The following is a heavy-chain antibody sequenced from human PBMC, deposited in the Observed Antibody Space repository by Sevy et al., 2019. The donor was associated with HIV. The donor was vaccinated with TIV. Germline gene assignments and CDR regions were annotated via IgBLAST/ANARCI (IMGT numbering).Heavy chain of an antibody. CDR1: GGSISSGSYY. Sequence: SETLSLTCTVSGGSISSGSYYWSWIRQPAGKGLEWIGRIYTSGSTNYNPSLKSLVTISVDTSKNQFYLKLSSVTAADTAMYYCARESGDCSSTSCYEGVFDYWGQGTLVTVSS. CDR2: IYTSGST. CDR3: ARESGDCSSTSCYEGVFDY. D-gene: IGHD2-2*01. V-gene: IGHV4-61*02. J-gene: IGHJ4*02.